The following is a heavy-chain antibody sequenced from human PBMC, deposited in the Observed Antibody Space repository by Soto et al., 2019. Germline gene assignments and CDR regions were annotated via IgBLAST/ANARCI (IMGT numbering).Heavy chain of an antibody. CDR3: AGDLQAVGGTIDY. D-gene: IGHD6-19*01. V-gene: IGHV1-18*01. Sequence: ASVKVSCQSSGYTFNSYGYTWVRQAPGQGLEWLGWISPYFGKTNYAQKFQGRMTLTTDTSMGTAFMELKSLRSDDADVYSCAGDLQAVGGTIDYWGQ. CDR1: GYTFNSYG. CDR2: ISPYFGKT. J-gene: IGHJ4*01.